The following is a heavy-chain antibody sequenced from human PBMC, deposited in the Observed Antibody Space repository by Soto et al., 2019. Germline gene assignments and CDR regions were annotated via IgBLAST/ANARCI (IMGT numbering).Heavy chain of an antibody. Sequence: GGSLRLSCAASGFTLSDHYMDWVRQAPGKGLEWVGRIRNKANSYSREYAASVQGRFTISRDESKDSLYLQMNSLKTEDTAVYYCARAGVTDHRYFEYWGQGTLVTVSS. J-gene: IGHJ4*02. CDR1: GFTLSDHY. CDR2: IRNKANSYSR. CDR3: ARAGVTDHRYFEY. D-gene: IGHD2-21*02. V-gene: IGHV3-72*01.